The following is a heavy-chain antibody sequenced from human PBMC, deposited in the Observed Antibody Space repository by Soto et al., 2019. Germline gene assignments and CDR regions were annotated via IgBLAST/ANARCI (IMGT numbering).Heavy chain of an antibody. CDR2: IYYSGST. CDR3: ARSRTTVTPSGFKH. D-gene: IGHD4-17*01. V-gene: IGHV4-61*08. J-gene: IGHJ1*01. CDR1: GGSISSGGYS. Sequence: SETLSLTCAVSGGSISSGGYSWSWIRQPPGKGLEWIGYIYYSGSTNYNPSLKSRVTISVDTSKNQFSLKLSSVTAADTAVYYCARSRTTVTPSGFKHWGQGTLVTVSS.